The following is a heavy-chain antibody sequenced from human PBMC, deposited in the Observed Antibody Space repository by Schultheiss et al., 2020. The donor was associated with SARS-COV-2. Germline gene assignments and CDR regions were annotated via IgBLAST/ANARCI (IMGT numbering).Heavy chain of an antibody. CDR1: GFTFSSYS. J-gene: IGHJ4*02. V-gene: IGHV3-21*01. CDR3: AKDQIGAVTDY. Sequence: GGSLRLSCAASGFTFSSYSMNWVRQAPGKGLEWVSSISSSSHIYYADSVKGRFTISRDNSKNTLYLQMNSLRAEDTAVYYCAKDQIGAVTDYWGQGTLVTVSS. D-gene: IGHD4-17*01. CDR2: ISSSSHI.